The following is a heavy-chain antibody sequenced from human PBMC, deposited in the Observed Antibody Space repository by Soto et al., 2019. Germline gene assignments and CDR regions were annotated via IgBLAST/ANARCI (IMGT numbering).Heavy chain of an antibody. CDR1: GFTFSSYA. D-gene: IGHD3-22*01. CDR2: ISSSSSST. Sequence: HPGGSLRLSCAASGFTFSSYAMSWVRQAPGKGLEWVSTISSSSSSTYYADFVKGRFAISRDNSKNTLYLKVNSLRAEDTAVYYCASPPYFYDSRGWGQGTLVTVSS. V-gene: IGHV3-23*01. J-gene: IGHJ4*02. CDR3: ASPPYFYDSRG.